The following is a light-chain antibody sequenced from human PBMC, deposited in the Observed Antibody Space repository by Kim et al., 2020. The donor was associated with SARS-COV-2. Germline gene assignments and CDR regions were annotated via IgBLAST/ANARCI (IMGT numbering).Light chain of an antibody. J-gene: IGKJ2*01. Sequence: SASVGDRVTITFRASQDIYTWLAWYQQKPGKAPKLLIYRASTLESGVPSRFTGSGSATEFILTITDLQPDDFATYYCQHYNSVPYTFGQGTKLEI. V-gene: IGKV1-5*03. CDR2: RAS. CDR3: QHYNSVPYT. CDR1: QDIYTW.